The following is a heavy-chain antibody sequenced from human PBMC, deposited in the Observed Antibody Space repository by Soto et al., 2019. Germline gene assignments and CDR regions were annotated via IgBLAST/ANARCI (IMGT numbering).Heavy chain of an antibody. CDR1: GFGFGSYA. J-gene: IGHJ4*02. CDR2: ISENADKT. Sequence: EVQLLQSGGGLIQPGGSLRLSCAASGFGFGSYAMSWVRQAPGKGLEWVSSISENADKTYYADAAKGRFTISRDDSKNTVYLQMNSQRDEDTARYHCVKDWKGENCNGGGCLGHWGQGTQVTVSS. CDR3: VKDWKGENCNGGGCLGH. V-gene: IGHV3-23*01. D-gene: IGHD2-15*01.